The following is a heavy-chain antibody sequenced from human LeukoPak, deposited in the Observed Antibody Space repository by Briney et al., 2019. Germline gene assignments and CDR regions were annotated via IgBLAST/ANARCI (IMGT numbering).Heavy chain of an antibody. J-gene: IGHJ4*02. D-gene: IGHD3-10*01. CDR3: ARDSGMNHYGSGSYYYYFDY. V-gene: IGHV1-69*04. CDR1: GGTFSSYA. CDR2: IIPILGIA. Sequence: SVKVSCKASGGTFSSYAISWVRQAPGQGLEWMGRIIPILGIANYAQKFQGRVTITADRSTSTAYMELSSLRSEDTAVYYCARDSGMNHYGSGSYYYYFDYWGQGTLVTVSS.